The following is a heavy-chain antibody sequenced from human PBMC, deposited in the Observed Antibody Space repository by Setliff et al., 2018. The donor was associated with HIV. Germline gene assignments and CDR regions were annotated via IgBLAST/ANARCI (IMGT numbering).Heavy chain of an antibody. D-gene: IGHD3-22*01. J-gene: IGHJ3*02. V-gene: IGHV4-59*08. Sequence: SETLSLTCTVSGGSISTYYWSWIRQPPGKGLEWMGNIYYSGSTNYNPSLKSRVTISVDMSKNQFSLKLNSVTAADTAVYHCARGDTYYHDRSGYVKSALDAFDIWGRGTMVTVSS. CDR2: IYYSGST. CDR3: ARGDTYYHDRSGYVKSALDAFDI. CDR1: GGSISTYY.